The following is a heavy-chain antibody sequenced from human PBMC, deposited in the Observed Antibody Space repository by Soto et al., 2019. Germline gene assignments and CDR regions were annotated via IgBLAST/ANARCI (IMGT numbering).Heavy chain of an antibody. J-gene: IGHJ4*02. Sequence: EVQLVESGGGLVQPGGSLILSCAASGFTFSSYWMSWVRQAPGMGLEWVANIKQDGSEKYYVDSVKGGFTISRDNAKNSRYLQMNSLRAEDTDVYYCARVYSSWYFYYWGQGTLVTVSS. D-gene: IGHD6-6*01. V-gene: IGHV3-7*01. CDR3: ARVYSSWYFYY. CDR1: GFTFSSYW. CDR2: IKQDGSEK.